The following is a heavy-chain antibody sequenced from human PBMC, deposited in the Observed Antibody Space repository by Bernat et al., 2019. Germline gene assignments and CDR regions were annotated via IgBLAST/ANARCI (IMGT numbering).Heavy chain of an antibody. CDR2: VYWDDDK. CDR1: GFSLSTSGVG. J-gene: IGHJ4*02. V-gene: IGHV2-5*02. Sequence: QITLKESGPTLVKPTQTLTLTCTFSGFSLSTSGVGVAWIRQPPGKALEWLALVYWDDDKRYSPSLKNRLTITKDTSKNQVVITMTNMDPVDTATYYGAHTFTMMEGGPNFDYWGQGTLVTVSS. D-gene: IGHD3-22*01. CDR3: AHTFTMMEGGPNFDY.